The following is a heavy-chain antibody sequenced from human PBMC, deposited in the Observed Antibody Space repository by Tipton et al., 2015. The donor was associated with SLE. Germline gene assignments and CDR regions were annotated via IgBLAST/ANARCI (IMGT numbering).Heavy chain of an antibody. J-gene: IGHJ4*01. V-gene: IGHV3-23*03. CDR1: GFTFNSYA. D-gene: IGHD6-13*01. CDR3: ARDQGTAGIFDC. CDR2: IYSDATST. Sequence: SLRLSCAASGFTFNSYAMSWVRQAPGKGLEWVSVIYSDATSTKYADSVKGRFTLSRDNSKNTLYLQMNSLRVEDTAVYYCARDQGTAGIFDCWGQGTLVTVSS.